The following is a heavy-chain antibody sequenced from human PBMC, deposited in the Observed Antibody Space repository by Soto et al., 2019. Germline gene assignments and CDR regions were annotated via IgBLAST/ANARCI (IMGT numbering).Heavy chain of an antibody. V-gene: IGHV1-3*01. Sequence: ASVKVSCKASGYSFSTHSMHWVRQAPGQGLEWMGWINGGNGNTKYSQKFRDRGTMTRDASASTGYMELSSLRSEDTAVYYCARGKGMEENYYYYGMDVWGQGTTVTVSS. CDR2: INGGNGNT. D-gene: IGHD1-1*01. CDR1: GYSFSTHS. J-gene: IGHJ6*02. CDR3: ARGKGMEENYYYYGMDV.